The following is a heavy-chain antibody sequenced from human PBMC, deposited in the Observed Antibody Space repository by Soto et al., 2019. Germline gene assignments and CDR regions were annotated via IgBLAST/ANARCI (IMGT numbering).Heavy chain of an antibody. D-gene: IGHD6-19*01. CDR1: GFTFSSYG. CDR2: IWYDGSNK. Sequence: QVQLVESGGGVVQPGRSLRLSCAASGFTFSSYGMHWVRQAPGKGLEWVAVIWYDGSNKYYADSVKGRFTISRDNSKNTLYLQMNSLRAEDTAVYYCAREPGIAVAGTRGAFDIWGQGTMVTVSS. CDR3: AREPGIAVAGTRGAFDI. V-gene: IGHV3-33*01. J-gene: IGHJ3*02.